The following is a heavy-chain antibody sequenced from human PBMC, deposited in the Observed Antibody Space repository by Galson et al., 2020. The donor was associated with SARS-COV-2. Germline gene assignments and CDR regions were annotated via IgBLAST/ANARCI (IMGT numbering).Heavy chain of an antibody. D-gene: IGHD3-3*01. Sequence: GGSLRLSCAASGFTVHDNYIGWVRQSPGKGPEWVSIIYVGGASYYPDSVKGRFTISRDNSKNTLDLQMNSLRSDDTAVYYCARVKWVATSRDYTYCFDTWGQGTLVTGAS. V-gene: IGHV3-53*01. J-gene: IGHJ4*02. CDR3: ARVKWVATSRDYTYCFDT. CDR2: IYVGGAS. CDR1: GFTVHDNY.